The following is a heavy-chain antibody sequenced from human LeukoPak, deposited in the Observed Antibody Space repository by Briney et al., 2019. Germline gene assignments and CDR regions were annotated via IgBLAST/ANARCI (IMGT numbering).Heavy chain of an antibody. CDR1: GGSISSSSYY. CDR3: ARDEQPSGFDP. Sequence: SETLSLTCTVSGGSISSSSYYWSWIRQPAGKGLEWIGRIYTSGSTNYNPSLKSRVTMSVDTSKNQFSLKLSSVTAADTAVYYCARDEQPSGFDPWGQGTLVTVSS. CDR2: IYTSGST. D-gene: IGHD6-13*01. J-gene: IGHJ5*02. V-gene: IGHV4-61*02.